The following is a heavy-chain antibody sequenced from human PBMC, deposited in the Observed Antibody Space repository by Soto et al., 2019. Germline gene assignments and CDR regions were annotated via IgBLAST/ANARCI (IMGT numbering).Heavy chain of an antibody. V-gene: IGHV1-2*04. J-gene: IGHJ5*02. CDR1: GYTFTGYY. CDR3: ASGRWRRAVAGNQWFDP. Sequence: ASVKVSCKASGYTFTGYYMHWVRQAPGQGLEWMGWINPNSGGTNYAQKFQGWVTMTRDTSISTAYMELSRLRSDDTAVYYCASGRWRRAVAGNQWFDPWGQGNMVAVYS. CDR2: INPNSGGT. D-gene: IGHD6-19*01.